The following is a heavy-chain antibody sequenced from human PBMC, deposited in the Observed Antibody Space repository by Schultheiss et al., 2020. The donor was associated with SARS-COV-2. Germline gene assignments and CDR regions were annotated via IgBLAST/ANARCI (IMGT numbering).Heavy chain of an antibody. CDR1: GFTFSSYA. V-gene: IGHV3-64*01. Sequence: GGSLRLSCAASGFTFSSYAMRWVRQAPGKGLEYVSAISSNGGSTYYANSVKGRFTISRDNSKNTLYLQMGSLRAEDMAVNYCARRCDGDCSISYAVDIWGQGTMVTVSS. CDR2: ISSNGGST. CDR3: ARRCDGDCSISYAVDI. J-gene: IGHJ3*02. D-gene: IGHD2-21*01.